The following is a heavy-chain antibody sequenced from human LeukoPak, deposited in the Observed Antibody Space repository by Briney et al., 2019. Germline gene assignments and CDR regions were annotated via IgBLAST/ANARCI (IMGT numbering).Heavy chain of an antibody. V-gene: IGHV3-23*01. Sequence: GGSLRLSCAASGLTFSNYAMSWVRQAPGKGLEWVSAVSGSGDDTYYADSVKGRFTISRDNSKGTLYLEMNSPRAEDTAIYYCAKDADFARIYYYFDSWGQGTLVTVSS. CDR2: VSGSGDDT. J-gene: IGHJ4*02. CDR3: AKDADFARIYYYFDS. CDR1: GLTFSNYA. D-gene: IGHD3-10*01.